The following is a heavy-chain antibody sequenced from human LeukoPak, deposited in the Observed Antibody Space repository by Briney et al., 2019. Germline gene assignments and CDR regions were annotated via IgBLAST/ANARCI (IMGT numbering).Heavy chain of an antibody. CDR2: ISSSSSTI. Sequence: SYAASGFTFSSYSMNWVRQAPGKGLEWVSYISSSSSTIYYADSVKGRFTISRDNAKNSLYLQMNSLRAEDTAVYYCARVDDSSGYYLGWFDPWGQGTLVTVSS. CDR3: ARVDDSSGYYLGWFDP. V-gene: IGHV3-48*01. CDR1: GFTFSSYS. J-gene: IGHJ5*02. D-gene: IGHD3-22*01.